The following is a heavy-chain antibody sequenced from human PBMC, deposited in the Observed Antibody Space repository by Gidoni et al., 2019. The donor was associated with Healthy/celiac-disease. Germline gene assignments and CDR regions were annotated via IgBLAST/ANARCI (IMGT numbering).Heavy chain of an antibody. J-gene: IGHJ6*02. CDR1: GFTFSSYA. CDR3: ARGLYCSGGSCYTNYYYYGMDV. D-gene: IGHD2-15*01. V-gene: IGHV3-30-3*01. CDR2: ISYDGSNK. Sequence: GESVGGVVQPGRSLRLSCAASGFTFSSYAMHWVRQAPGKGLEWVAVISYDGSNKYYADPVKGRFTISRDNSKNTLYLQMNSLRAEDTAVYYCARGLYCSGGSCYTNYYYYGMDVWGQGTTVTVSS.